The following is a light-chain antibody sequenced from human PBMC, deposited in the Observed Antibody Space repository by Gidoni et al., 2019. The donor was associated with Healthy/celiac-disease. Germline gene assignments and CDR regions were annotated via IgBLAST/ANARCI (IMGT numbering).Light chain of an antibody. J-gene: IGKJ4*01. V-gene: IGKV3-11*01. CDR1: QIIGNY. CDR2: DAS. Sequence: EVVLTQSPATLSLYPGEGATLSCRASQIIGNYLGWYQQKPGQAPRLLIYDASNRATGIPARFSGSGSGTDFTLTISSLEPEDFAVYYCQQRSSSLTFGGXTKVEIK. CDR3: QQRSSSLT.